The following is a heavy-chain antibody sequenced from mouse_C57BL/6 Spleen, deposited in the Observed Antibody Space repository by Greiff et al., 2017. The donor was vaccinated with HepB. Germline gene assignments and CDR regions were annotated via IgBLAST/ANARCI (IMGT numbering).Heavy chain of an antibody. V-gene: IGHV1-4*01. Sequence: VQLQESGAELARPGASVKMSCKASGYTFTSYTMHWVKQRPGQGLEWIGYINPSSGYTKYNQKFKDKATLTADKSSSTAYMQLSSLTSEDSAVYYCARPLYSNYVNLFAYWGQGTLVTVSA. CDR3: ARPLYSNYVNLFAY. CDR2: INPSSGYT. J-gene: IGHJ3*01. CDR1: GYTFTSYT. D-gene: IGHD2-5*01.